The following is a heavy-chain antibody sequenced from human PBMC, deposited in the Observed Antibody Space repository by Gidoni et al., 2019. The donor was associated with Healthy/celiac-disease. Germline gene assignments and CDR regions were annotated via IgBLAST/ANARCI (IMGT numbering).Heavy chain of an antibody. J-gene: IGHJ6*02. CDR1: GGSISSGCYY. CDR3: ARDVGSYGYYYYYYGMDV. D-gene: IGHD5-18*01. Sequence: QVQLQESGPGLVKPSQTLSLTCTVPGGSISSGCYYWSWIRQHPGKGLEWIGYIYYSGSTYYNPSLKSRVTISVDTSKNQFSLKLSSVTAADTAVYYCARDVGSYGYYYYYYGMDVWGQGTTVTVSS. V-gene: IGHV4-31*03. CDR2: IYYSGST.